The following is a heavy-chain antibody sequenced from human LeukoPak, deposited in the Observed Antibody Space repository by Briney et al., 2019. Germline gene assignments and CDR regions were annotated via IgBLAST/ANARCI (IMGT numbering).Heavy chain of an antibody. CDR3: TRAWGNN. CDR2: IRSKANSYAT. D-gene: IGHD3-16*01. Sequence: GGSLRLSCAATGFTFSSSAMHWVRQASGKGLEWVGRIRSKANSYATAYAASVKGRFTISRDDSKNTAYLQMNSLKTEDTAVYYCTRAWGNNWGQGTLVTVSS. J-gene: IGHJ4*02. CDR1: GFTFSSSA. V-gene: IGHV3-73*01.